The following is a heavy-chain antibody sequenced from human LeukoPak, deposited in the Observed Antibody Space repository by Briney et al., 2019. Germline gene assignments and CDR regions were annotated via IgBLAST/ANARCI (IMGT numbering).Heavy chain of an antibody. CDR1: GFRFGSRW. D-gene: IGHD2-15*01. V-gene: IGHV3-7*01. CDR2: IKEDGSDK. CDR3: AKFEGYCDGGSCPNWFDP. J-gene: IGHJ5*02. Sequence: GGSLRLSCVASGFRFGSRWMTWVRQAPGKGLEWVANIKEDGSDKYYLDSVKGRFIASRDNAKDTAYLQMNSLRVEDTGIYYCAKFEGYCDGGSCPNWFDPWGQGTLVVVSS.